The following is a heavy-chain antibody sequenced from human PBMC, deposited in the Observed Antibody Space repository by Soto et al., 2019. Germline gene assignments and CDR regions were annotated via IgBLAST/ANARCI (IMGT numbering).Heavy chain of an antibody. CDR3: ERDMDYYDSSGYYYVHAFDI. J-gene: IGHJ3*02. D-gene: IGHD3-22*01. CDR2: ISYDGSNK. CDR1: GFTFSSYA. Sequence: QVQLVESGGGVVQPGRSLRLSCAAYGFTFSSYAMHWVRQAPGKGLEWVAVISYDGSNKYYADSVKGRFTISRDNSTNTLYLHMNSLRAEDTAVYYCERDMDYYDSSGYYYVHAFDIWGRGTMVTVSS. V-gene: IGHV3-30-3*01.